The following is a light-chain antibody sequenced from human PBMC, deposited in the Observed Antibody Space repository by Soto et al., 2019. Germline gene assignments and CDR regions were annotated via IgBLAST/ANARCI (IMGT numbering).Light chain of an antibody. V-gene: IGKV1-5*03. J-gene: IGKJ1*01. CDR3: QQYSAYPWT. Sequence: DIQMTQSPSTLSASVGDRVTITCRASESISSWLAWYQQKSGKAPKLLIYQSSSLESGVPSRFSGSGSGTEFTLTISSLQPDEFATYYCQQYSAYPWTFGQGTKVEIK. CDR2: QSS. CDR1: ESISSW.